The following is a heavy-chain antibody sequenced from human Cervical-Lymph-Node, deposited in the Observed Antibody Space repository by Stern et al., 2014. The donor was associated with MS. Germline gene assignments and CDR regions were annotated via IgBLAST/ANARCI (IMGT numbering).Heavy chain of an antibody. Sequence: MQLVESGGGVVQPGRSLRLSCVASGLTFSTSVMHWVRQAPGKGLEWGAVVWNDGSKEHFTESVKGRFSTSRDTAKNTLHLQMSSLRAEDTAVYFCATSTASDAFDIWGQGTLVTVSS. J-gene: IGHJ3*02. CDR1: GLTFSTSV. V-gene: IGHV3-33*01. CDR3: ATSTASDAFDI. CDR2: VWNDGSKE. D-gene: IGHD2/OR15-2a*01.